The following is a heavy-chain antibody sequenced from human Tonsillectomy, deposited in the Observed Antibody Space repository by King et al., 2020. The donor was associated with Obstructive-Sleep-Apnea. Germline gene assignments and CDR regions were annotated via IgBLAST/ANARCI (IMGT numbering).Heavy chain of an antibody. V-gene: IGHV4-59*01. D-gene: IGHD5-12*01. CDR1: GGSISSFY. CDR2: IYFSGST. J-gene: IGHJ4*02. Sequence: QLQESGPGLVKPSETLSLTCTVSGGSISSFYWNWLRQPPGKGLEWIGYIYFSGSTNYNPSLKSRVTISVDTSKNQFSLKLSSVTAADTAVYYCARGVVATIFDYWGQGTLVTVSS. CDR3: ARGVVATIFDY.